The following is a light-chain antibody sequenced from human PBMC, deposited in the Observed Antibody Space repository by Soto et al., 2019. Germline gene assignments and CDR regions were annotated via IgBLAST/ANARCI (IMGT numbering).Light chain of an antibody. CDR1: QSVTSY. Sequence: EIQLTQSPATLSMSPGERATLSCRASQSVTSYLAWYQQKPGQAPMIIIFGASGRATGIPGRFSGSGSGTDFTLTISRLQPEDVAVYYCQKYGSLSWTFGQGTKVDI. J-gene: IGKJ1*01. V-gene: IGKV3-20*01. CDR2: GAS. CDR3: QKYGSLSWT.